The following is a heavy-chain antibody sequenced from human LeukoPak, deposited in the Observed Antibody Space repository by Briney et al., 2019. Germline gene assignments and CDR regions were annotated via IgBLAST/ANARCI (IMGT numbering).Heavy chain of an antibody. V-gene: IGHV4-38-2*02. CDR2: IYHSGST. J-gene: IGHJ4*02. CDR3: ARQYLEFDY. D-gene: IGHD2-2*01. CDR1: GYSISSGYY. Sequence: PSETLSLTCTVSGYSISSGYYWGWIRQPPGKGLEWIGSIYHSGSTYYNPSLKSRVTISVDTSKNQFSLKLSSVTAADTAVYYCARQYLEFDYWGQGTLVTVSS.